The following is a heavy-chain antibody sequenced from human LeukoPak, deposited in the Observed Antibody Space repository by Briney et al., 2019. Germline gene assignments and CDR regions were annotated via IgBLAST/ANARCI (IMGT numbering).Heavy chain of an antibody. D-gene: IGHD2/OR15-2a*01. V-gene: IGHV4-59*01. CDR2: IYYSGST. Sequence: SETLSLTCTVSGGSISSFYWSWIRQPPGKGLEWIGYIYYSGSTNYNPSLKSRVTISVDTSKNQFSLKLSSVTAADTAVYYCARLSDYYYMDVWGKGTTVTVSS. CDR3: ARLSDYYYMDV. J-gene: IGHJ6*03. CDR1: GGSISSFY.